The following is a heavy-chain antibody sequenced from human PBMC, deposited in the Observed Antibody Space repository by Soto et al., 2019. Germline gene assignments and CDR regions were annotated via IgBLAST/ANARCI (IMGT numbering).Heavy chain of an antibody. J-gene: IGHJ5*02. Sequence: SDTLSLTCAVSGYSLSSGYYWGWIRQPPGKGLEWIGSIYHSGSTYYNPSLKSRVTISVDTSKNQFSLKLSSVTAADTAVYYCARAGGYYDFWSGYPNWFDPWGQGTLVT. CDR1: GYSLSSGYY. D-gene: IGHD3-3*01. CDR3: ARAGGYYDFWSGYPNWFDP. V-gene: IGHV4-38-2*01. CDR2: IYHSGST.